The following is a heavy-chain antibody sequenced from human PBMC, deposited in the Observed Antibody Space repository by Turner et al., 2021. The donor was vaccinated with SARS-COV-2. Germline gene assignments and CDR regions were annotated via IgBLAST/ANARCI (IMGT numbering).Heavy chain of an antibody. V-gene: IGHV3-30*04. CDR3: ARESGSGSDY. Sequence: QVQLVDSGGGVVQPGRSLRLSCAASGFTFSSYAMHWVRQAPGKGLEWVALISYDGSNKYYADSVKGRFTISRDNSKNTLYLQMNSLRAEDTAVYYCARESGSGSDYWGQGTLVTVSS. CDR2: ISYDGSNK. J-gene: IGHJ4*02. CDR1: GFTFSSYA. D-gene: IGHD5-12*01.